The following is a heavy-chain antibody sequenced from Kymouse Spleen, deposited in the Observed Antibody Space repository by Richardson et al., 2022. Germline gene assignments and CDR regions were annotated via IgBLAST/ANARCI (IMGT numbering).Heavy chain of an antibody. D-gene: IGHD6-13*01. CDR1: GGSISSSNW. V-gene: IGHV4-4*02. Sequence: QVQLQESGPGLVKPSGTLSLTCAVSGGSISSSNWWSWVRQPPGKGLEWIGEIYHSGSTNYNPSLKSRVTISVDKSKNQFSLKLSSVTAADTAVYYCASL*QQLDYYYYYYGMDVWGQGTTVTVSS. CDR2: IYHSGST. J-gene: IGHJ6*02. CDR3: ASL*QQLDYYYYYYGMDV.